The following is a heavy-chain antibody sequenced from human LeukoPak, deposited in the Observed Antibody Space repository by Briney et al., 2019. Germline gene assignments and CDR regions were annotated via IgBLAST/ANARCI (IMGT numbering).Heavy chain of an antibody. CDR3: ARAGLNGDVDY. CDR2: INHSGST. Sequence: SETLSLTCAVYGGSFRGYYWSWNRQPPGKGLEWIGEINHSGSTNYNPSLKSRVTISVDTSKNQFSLKLSSVTAADTAVYYCARAGLNGDVDYWGPGTLVTVSS. J-gene: IGHJ4*02. D-gene: IGHD4-17*01. V-gene: IGHV4-34*01. CDR1: GGSFRGYY.